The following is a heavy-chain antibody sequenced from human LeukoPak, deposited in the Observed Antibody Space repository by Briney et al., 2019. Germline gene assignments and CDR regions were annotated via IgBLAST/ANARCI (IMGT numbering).Heavy chain of an antibody. CDR1: GYSFTSYW. J-gene: IGHJ3*02. CDR2: IYPGDSDT. D-gene: IGHD2-8*01. Sequence: GESLKISCKGSGYSFTSYWIGWVRQMPGKGLEWMGIIYPGDSDTRYSPSFQGQVTISADKSISTAYLQWSSLKASDTAMYYCARLEDIVLMVYAILGAFDIWGQGTMVTVSS. V-gene: IGHV5-51*01. CDR3: ARLEDIVLMVYAILGAFDI.